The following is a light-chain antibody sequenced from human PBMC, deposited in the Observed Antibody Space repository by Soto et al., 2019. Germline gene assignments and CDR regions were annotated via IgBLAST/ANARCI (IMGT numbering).Light chain of an antibody. CDR1: QVIGNY. CDR3: QKYNSGLIT. V-gene: IGKV1-27*01. Sequence: DIQMTQSPSSLSASVGDRVTITCRASQVIGNYLAWYQQKPGKVPKLLIYGAYTLQSGVPSRFSGSGSGTDLTLTISSLQPEDVAIYYCQKYNSGLITFGQGTRLDIK. J-gene: IGKJ5*01. CDR2: GAY.